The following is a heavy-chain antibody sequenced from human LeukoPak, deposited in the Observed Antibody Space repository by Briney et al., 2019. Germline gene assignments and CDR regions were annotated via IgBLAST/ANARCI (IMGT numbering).Heavy chain of an antibody. J-gene: IGHJ4*02. Sequence: GGSLRLSCAASGFTFSSYAMYWVRQAPGKGLEWVTVISYDGSNKYYADSVKGRFTISRDNSKNTLYLQMNSLRADDTAVYYCARGWVGGDFVSLGFWGQGTLVTVSS. CDR3: ARGWVGGDFVSLGF. CDR1: GFTFSSYA. V-gene: IGHV3-30-3*01. D-gene: IGHD2-21*02. CDR2: ISYDGSNK.